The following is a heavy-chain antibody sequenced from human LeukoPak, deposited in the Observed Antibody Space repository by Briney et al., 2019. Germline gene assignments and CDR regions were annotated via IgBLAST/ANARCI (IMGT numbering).Heavy chain of an antibody. J-gene: IGHJ4*02. CDR3: AKGLYEWLSDTDY. V-gene: IGHV3-23*01. D-gene: IGHD3-3*01. Sequence: GGSLRLSCAASGFTFSGCAMSWVRQAPGKGLEWVSAIRGSGGTTYYADSVRGQFTISRDNSKNTLYLQMNSLRAEDTAIYYCAKGLYEWLSDTDYWGQGTLVTVSS. CDR2: IRGSGGTT. CDR1: GFTFSGCA.